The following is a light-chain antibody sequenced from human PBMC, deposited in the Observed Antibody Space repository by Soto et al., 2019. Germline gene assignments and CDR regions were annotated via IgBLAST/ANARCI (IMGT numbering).Light chain of an antibody. CDR3: TSPSTKYFVIL. Sequence: QAALTQPPFVSGSPGQSVTISCTGTSSDIGHADGVSWYQQSPGTAPKLMLYEVNNRASGVPDRFSGYKSGNTASLTFSGRQPEGEADYYCTSPSTKYFVILFGGGTKVNVL. V-gene: IGLV2-18*02. CDR1: SSDIGHADG. CDR2: EVN. J-gene: IGLJ2*01.